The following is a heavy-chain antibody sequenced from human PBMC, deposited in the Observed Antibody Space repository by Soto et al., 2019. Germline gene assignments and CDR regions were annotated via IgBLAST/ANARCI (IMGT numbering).Heavy chain of an antibody. D-gene: IGHD1-26*01. V-gene: IGHV1-3*01. Sequence: ASVKVSCKASGYTFTNYAIHLVRPAPGQRVEWMGWINAGNGNIKYSQKFQGRVTITRDTSARTAYMELSSLRSEDTAVYYFARDHSGRNFYFYYGVDVWGQGTTVTVSS. CDR3: ARDHSGRNFYFYYGVDV. J-gene: IGHJ6*02. CDR2: INAGNGNI. CDR1: GYTFTNYA.